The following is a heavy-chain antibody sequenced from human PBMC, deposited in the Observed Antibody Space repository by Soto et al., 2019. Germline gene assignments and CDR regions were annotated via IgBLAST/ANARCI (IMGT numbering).Heavy chain of an antibody. J-gene: IGHJ4*02. CDR3: ARSPIAVAGNLDY. Sequence: GESLKSSCKGSGYSFTSYLIGWVRQMPGKGLEWMGIIYPGDSDTRYSPSFQGQVTISADKSISTAYLQWSSLKASDTAMYYCARSPIAVAGNLDYWGQGTLVTVSS. CDR1: GYSFTSYL. D-gene: IGHD6-19*01. CDR2: IYPGDSDT. V-gene: IGHV5-51*01.